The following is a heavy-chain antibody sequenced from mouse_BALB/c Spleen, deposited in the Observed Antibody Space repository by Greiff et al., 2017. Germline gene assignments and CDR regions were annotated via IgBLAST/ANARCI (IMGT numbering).Heavy chain of an antibody. CDR1: GYTFTDYW. CDR3: ARSGDYDENYAMDY. D-gene: IGHD2-4*01. J-gene: IGHJ4*01. V-gene: IGHV1-69*01. Sequence: QVQLQQPGADLVMPGASVKMSCKASGYTFTDYWMHWVKQRPGQGLEWIGAIDTSDSYTSYNQKFKGKATLTVDESSSTAYMQLSSLTSEDSAVYYCARSGDYDENYAMDYWGQGTSVTVSS. CDR2: IDTSDSYT.